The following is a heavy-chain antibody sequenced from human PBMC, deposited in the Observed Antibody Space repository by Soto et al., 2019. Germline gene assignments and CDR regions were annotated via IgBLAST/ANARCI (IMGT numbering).Heavy chain of an antibody. CDR3: ARDRMEDYYDSSGYRDY. D-gene: IGHD3-22*01. CDR2: IYYSGST. V-gene: IGHV4-30-4*01. J-gene: IGHJ4*02. Sequence: QVQLQESGPGLVKPSQTLSLTCTVSGGSISSGDYYWSWIRQPPGKGLEWIGYIYYSGSTYYNPSLKSRVTISVDPSKNQFSLKLSSVTAADTAVYYCARDRMEDYYDSSGYRDYWGQGTLVTVSS. CDR1: GGSISSGDYY.